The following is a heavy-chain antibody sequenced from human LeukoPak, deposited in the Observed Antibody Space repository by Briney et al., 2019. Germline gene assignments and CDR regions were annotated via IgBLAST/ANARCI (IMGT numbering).Heavy chain of an antibody. V-gene: IGHV3-23*01. CDR2: VSSGGDP. D-gene: IGHD6-13*01. J-gene: IGHJ4*02. Sequence: GGSLRLSCEASGFTFSSYAMGWVRQAPGKGLEWVSGVSSGGDPFYPDSVKGRFTISRDNSKNTLYLQMNSLRAADTAIYYCAKEIAAIGIPVVDHWGQGTLVTVSS. CDR3: AKEIAAIGIPVVDH. CDR1: GFTFSSYA.